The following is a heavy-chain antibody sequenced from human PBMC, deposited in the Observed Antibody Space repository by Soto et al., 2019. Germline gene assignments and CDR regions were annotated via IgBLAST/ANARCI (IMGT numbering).Heavy chain of an antibody. D-gene: IGHD2-15*01. V-gene: IGHV1-18*01. CDR1: GYTFSTHG. CDR3: ARDIGYCRSGTCYREWFDP. CDR2: VRGDNGHR. J-gene: IGHJ5*02. Sequence: QVQLVQSGAEVKKPGASVKVSCKASGYTFSTHGISWVRQVPGQGLEWMGWVRGDNGHRKYAQSLQGRVTTPTDTSMNTAYMELRSLRSDDTAVYYCARDIGYCRSGTCYREWFDPCGPGTMVTVSS.